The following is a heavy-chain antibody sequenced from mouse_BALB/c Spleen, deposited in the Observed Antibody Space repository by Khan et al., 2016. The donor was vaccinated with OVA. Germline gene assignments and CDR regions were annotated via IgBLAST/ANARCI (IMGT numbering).Heavy chain of an antibody. Sequence: EVQLQESGPDLVKPSQSLSLTCTVTGYSITSDYTWHWIRQFPGDRLEWVGYIHYSGSTHHNPSLKSRISVTRDTSKNQFLLQLTSVTTEDAATYYCLSSGDGYYAYWGQGTTLTVSS. CDR1: GYSITSDYT. J-gene: IGHJ2*01. D-gene: IGHD2-3*01. V-gene: IGHV3-1*02. CDR3: LSSGDGYYAY. CDR2: IHYSGST.